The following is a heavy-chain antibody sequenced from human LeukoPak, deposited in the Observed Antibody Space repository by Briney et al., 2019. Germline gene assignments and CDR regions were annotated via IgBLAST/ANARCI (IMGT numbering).Heavy chain of an antibody. Sequence: GASVKVSCKASGYTFTSYDINWVRQATGQGLEWMGWMNPNSGNTGYAQKFQGRVTITRNTSISTAYMELSSLRSEDTAVYYCARNSEYCSSTSCYFIYDWSDPWGQGTLVTVSS. J-gene: IGHJ5*02. CDR2: MNPNSGNT. CDR3: ARNSEYCSSTSCYFIYDWSDP. V-gene: IGHV1-8*03. D-gene: IGHD2-2*01. CDR1: GYTFTSYD.